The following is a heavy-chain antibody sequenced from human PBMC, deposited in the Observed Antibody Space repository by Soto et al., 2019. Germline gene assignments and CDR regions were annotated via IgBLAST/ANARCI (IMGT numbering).Heavy chain of an antibody. CDR3: ARGDSTDCSSGVCSFFYNHDMDV. D-gene: IGHD2-8*01. Sequence: ASVKVSCKASGYSFTDYHIHWVRQAPGQGLEWLGRINPKSGRTSTAQKLQGRVTMTTDTSNSTASMELTRLTSHDTAIYYCARGDSTDCSSGVCSFFYNHDMDVWGQGTTVTVSS. CDR1: GYSFTDYH. J-gene: IGHJ6*02. V-gene: IGHV1-2*06. CDR2: INPKSGRT.